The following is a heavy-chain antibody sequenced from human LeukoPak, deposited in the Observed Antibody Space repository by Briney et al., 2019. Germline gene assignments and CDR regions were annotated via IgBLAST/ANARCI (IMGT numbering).Heavy chain of an antibody. J-gene: IGHJ4*02. CDR1: GGSLSSTSSY. CDR3: ARLPGGY. Sequence: SETLSLTCTVSGGSLSSTSSYWGWIRQPPGKGLEWIGYIHYGGNTNYNPSLKSRVTISFDTSKNQFSLNLIPATAADTAVYYCARLPGGYWGQGTLVIVSS. V-gene: IGHV4-39*01. D-gene: IGHD1-26*01. CDR2: IHYGGNT.